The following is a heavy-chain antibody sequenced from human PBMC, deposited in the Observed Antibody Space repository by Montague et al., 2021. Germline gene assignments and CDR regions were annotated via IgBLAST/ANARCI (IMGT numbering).Heavy chain of an antibody. D-gene: IGHD6-6*01. CDR2: IDSSSSYI. CDR3: AGYEVACSRSSIDY. V-gene: IGHV3-21*01. Sequence: SLRLSCAASGFTLSYYRMLWVRQAPGPVLQRVPSIDSSSSYIFYVDSLKGRFTISRDNAKNSLSLHINSLRADDPGVYYRAGYEVACSRSSIDYWGRGTLVTVSS. CDR1: GFTLSYYR. J-gene: IGHJ4*02.